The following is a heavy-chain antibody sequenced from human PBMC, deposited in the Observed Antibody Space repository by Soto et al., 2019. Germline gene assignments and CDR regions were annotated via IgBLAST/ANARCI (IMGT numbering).Heavy chain of an antibody. CDR3: AKFFVETGSNSGWPWSFHY. D-gene: IGHD6-25*01. V-gene: IGHV3-23*01. Sequence: EVQLLESVGGLVQPGRSLRLSCAASGFTFSNYAMSCVSQAPGQGLDWVSAISGSGGTTYYADSVKGRFTISRDNSKNTLFLQMNSLRAEDAAVYYCAKFFVETGSNSGWPWSFHYRGQGTLVTVSS. CDR2: ISGSGGTT. CDR1: GFTFSNYA. J-gene: IGHJ4*02.